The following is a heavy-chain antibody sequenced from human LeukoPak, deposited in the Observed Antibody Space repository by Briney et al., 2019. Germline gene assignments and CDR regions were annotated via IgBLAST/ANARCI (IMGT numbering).Heavy chain of an antibody. CDR1: GFTFSSYG. D-gene: IGHD5-18*01. CDR3: ANLGYSYGYHYFDY. V-gene: IGHV3-30*18. CDR2: ISYDGSNK. Sequence: PGGSLRLSCAASGFTFSSYGMHWVRQAPGKGLEWVAVISYDGSNKYYADSVKGRFTISRDNSKNTLYLQMNSLRAEDTAVYYCANLGYSYGYHYFDYWGQGTLVTVSS. J-gene: IGHJ4*02.